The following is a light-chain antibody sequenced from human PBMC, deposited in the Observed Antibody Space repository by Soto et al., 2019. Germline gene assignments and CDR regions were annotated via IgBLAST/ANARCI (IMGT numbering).Light chain of an antibody. CDR1: SSDVGGYNY. J-gene: IGLJ3*02. CDR2: EVS. Sequence: SALTQPASVSGSPGQSITISCTGTSSDVGGYNYVSWYQQHPGKAPKLMIYEVSNRPSGVSNRFSGSKSGNTASLTISGLQAEDEADYYCSSYTSSSTRVFGGGTKL. V-gene: IGLV2-14*01. CDR3: SSYTSSSTRV.